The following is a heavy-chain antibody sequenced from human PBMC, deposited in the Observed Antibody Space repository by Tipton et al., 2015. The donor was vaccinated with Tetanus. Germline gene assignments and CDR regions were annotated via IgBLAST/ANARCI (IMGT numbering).Heavy chain of an antibody. CDR3: ARDRGDYIYYGMDV. J-gene: IGHJ6*02. CDR2: IDPNSGGT. V-gene: IGHV1-2*02. D-gene: IGHD3-22*01. CDR1: GYTFTGYY. Sequence: QVQLVQSGAKMKKPGASVKVSCKASGYTFTGYYIYWVRQAPGQGLEWMGWIDPNSGGTVYAQKFQGRVTMTRDTSISTAYMELRSLRFDDTAVYYCARDRGDYIYYGMDVWGPGTTVTVS.